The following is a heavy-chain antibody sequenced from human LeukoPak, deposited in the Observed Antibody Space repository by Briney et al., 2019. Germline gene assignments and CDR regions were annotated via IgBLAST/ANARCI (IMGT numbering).Heavy chain of an antibody. CDR2: MYTDGST. Sequence: SETLSLTCIVSGGSMSSYYWSWIRQPAGKGLEWIGRMYTDGSTNYNPFLNSRVTMSVDTSKKQFSLKLTSVTAADTALYYCARKEGYYYGVDVWGQGTTVTVSS. V-gene: IGHV4-4*07. CDR3: ARKEGYYYGVDV. J-gene: IGHJ6*02. CDR1: GGSMSSYY.